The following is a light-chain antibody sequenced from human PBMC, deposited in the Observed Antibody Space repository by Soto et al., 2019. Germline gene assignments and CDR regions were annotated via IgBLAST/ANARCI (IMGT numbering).Light chain of an antibody. J-gene: IGKJ4*01. Sequence: EIVMTQSPGTLSVSPVERATLSCRASQSVSSNLAWYQQKPGQAPRLLIYGASTRATGIPARFSGSGSGTEFTLTISSLQSEDFALYYCQQYNNWPLTIGGGTKVEIK. CDR1: QSVSSN. CDR2: GAS. V-gene: IGKV3-15*01. CDR3: QQYNNWPLT.